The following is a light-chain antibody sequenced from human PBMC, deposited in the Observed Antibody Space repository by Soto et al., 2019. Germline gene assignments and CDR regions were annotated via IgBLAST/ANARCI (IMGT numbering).Light chain of an antibody. CDR3: CSYGGRSTYV. J-gene: IGLJ1*01. CDR1: SSDVGSYNL. CDR2: EVS. Sequence: QSALTQPASVSGSPGQSITISCTGTSSDVGSYNLVSWYQQHPGKAPKLMIYEVSKRPSGVSNRFSGPKSANTASLTISGLQADDEADYYCCSYGGRSTYVFGTGTKLTVL. V-gene: IGLV2-23*02.